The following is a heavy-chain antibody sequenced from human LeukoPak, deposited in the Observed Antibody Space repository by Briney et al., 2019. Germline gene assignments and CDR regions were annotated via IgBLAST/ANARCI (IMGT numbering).Heavy chain of an antibody. CDR3: ARDRSDYVWGSYRSYYYYMDV. CDR2: ISAYNGNT. CDR1: GYTFTSYG. D-gene: IGHD3-16*02. V-gene: IGHV1-18*04. Sequence: ASVKVSCKASGYTFTSYGISWVRQAPGQGLEWMGWISAYNGNTNYAQKFQGRVTMTRDTSISTAYMELSRLRSDDTAVYYCARDRSDYVWGSYRSYYYYMDVWGKGTTVTISS. J-gene: IGHJ6*03.